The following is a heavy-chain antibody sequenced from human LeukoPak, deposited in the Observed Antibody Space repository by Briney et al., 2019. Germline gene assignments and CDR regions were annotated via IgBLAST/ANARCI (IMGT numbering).Heavy chain of an antibody. CDR2: IKQDGSQK. CDR1: GFYFNAYM. CDR3: ARDLKGFNL. J-gene: IGHJ5*02. Sequence: GGSRRPSCVASGFYFNAYMMSRVRQAPGKGLEWVANIKQDGSQKFYLDSVKGRFTISRDNGNNSLYLHMSRLRVEDTAVYYSARDLKGFNLWGQGALVTVSS. V-gene: IGHV3-7*04.